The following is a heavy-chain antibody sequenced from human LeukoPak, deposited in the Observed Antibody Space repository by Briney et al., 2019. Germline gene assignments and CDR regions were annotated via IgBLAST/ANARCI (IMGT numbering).Heavy chain of an antibody. J-gene: IGHJ4*02. V-gene: IGHV3-74*03. CDR1: GFTFSGHW. D-gene: IGHD5-18*01. CDR3: AEGSNYGFGY. Sequence: PGGSLRLSCTASGFTFSGHWIHWVRQAPGMGLVWVSRINERGTDSMYADSVEGRFTISRDNSKNTLFLQMNSLRAEDTAVYFCAEGSNYGFGYWGQGTLVTVSS. CDR2: INERGTDS.